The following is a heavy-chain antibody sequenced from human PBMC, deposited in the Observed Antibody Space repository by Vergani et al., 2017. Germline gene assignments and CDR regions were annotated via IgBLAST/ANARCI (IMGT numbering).Heavy chain of an antibody. CDR2: ISYDGTQK. CDR1: GFTFSSYW. V-gene: IGHV3-30*03. D-gene: IGHD2-15*01. J-gene: IGHJ1*01. CDR3: ATKSCGTPGCQIEYFKE. Sequence: VQLVESGGGLVQPGGSLRLSCAASGFTFSSYWMSWVRQAPGKGLEWVAVISYDGTQKYYADSVKGRFTISRDNSKSTLYLQMNSLRTEDTAVYYCATKSCGTPGCQIEYFKEWGQGTLVTVSS.